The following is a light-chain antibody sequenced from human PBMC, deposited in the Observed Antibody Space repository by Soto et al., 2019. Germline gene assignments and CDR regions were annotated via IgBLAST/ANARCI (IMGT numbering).Light chain of an antibody. V-gene: IGKV2-30*02. CDR2: KVS. CDR1: QSLVHSDGIAY. J-gene: IGKJ5*01. Sequence: DVVMTQSPLSLPVTLGQPASISCMSSQSLVHSDGIAYFSWFQQRPGRSPRRLIYKVSNRDSGVPARFSGSGSGTDFALKISRVEAEDVGVYYCMQGTHWPITFGQGTRWRL. CDR3: MQGTHWPIT.